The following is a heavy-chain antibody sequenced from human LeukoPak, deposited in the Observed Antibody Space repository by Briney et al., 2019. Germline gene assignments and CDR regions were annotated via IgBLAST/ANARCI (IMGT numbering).Heavy chain of an antibody. D-gene: IGHD6-6*01. CDR3: AKDRIAAQRGPFDY. CDR1: GFTFSSYA. CDR2: ISGSGGSI. J-gene: IGHJ4*02. V-gene: IGHV3-23*01. Sequence: GGSQRLSCAASGFTFSSYAMSWVRQAPGKGLEWVSAISGSGGSIYYADSVKGRFTISRDNSKNTLYLQMNSLRAEDTAVYYCAKDRIAAQRGPFDYWGQGTLVTVSS.